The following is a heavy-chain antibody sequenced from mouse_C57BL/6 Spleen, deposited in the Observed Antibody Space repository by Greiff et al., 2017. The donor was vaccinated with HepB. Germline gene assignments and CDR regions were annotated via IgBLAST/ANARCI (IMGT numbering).Heavy chain of an antibody. Sequence: QVTLKVSGPGILQSSQTLSLTCSFSGFSLSPSGMGVSWIRQPAGKGLEWLAHIYWDDDKRYKPSLKSRLTISKDTSRNQVFLKITSVDTADTARYYCARSLMTTVDYYAMDYWGQGTSVTVSS. CDR3: ARSLMTTVDYYAMDY. CDR1: GFSLSPSGMG. V-gene: IGHV8-12*01. J-gene: IGHJ4*01. CDR2: IYWDDDK. D-gene: IGHD1-1*01.